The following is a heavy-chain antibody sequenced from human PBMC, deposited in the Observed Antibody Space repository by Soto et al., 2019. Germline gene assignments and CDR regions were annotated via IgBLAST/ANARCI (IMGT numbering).Heavy chain of an antibody. D-gene: IGHD3-3*01. J-gene: IGHJ6*02. CDR2: INHSGST. CDR1: GGSFSGYY. CDR3: ARGALRYYDFWSGYQSGMDV. Sequence: SETLSLTCAVSGGSFSGYYWSWIRQPPGKGLEWIGEINHSGSTNYNPSLKSRFTTSVDTSKNQFSLKLSSVTAADTAGHYGARGALRYYDFWSGYQSGMDVWGQGTTVTVSS. V-gene: IGHV4-34*01.